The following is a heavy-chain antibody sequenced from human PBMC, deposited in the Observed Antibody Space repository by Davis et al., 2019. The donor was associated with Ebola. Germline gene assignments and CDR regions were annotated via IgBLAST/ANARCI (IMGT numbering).Heavy chain of an antibody. D-gene: IGHD3-3*01. V-gene: IGHV1-46*01. CDR2: INPSGGST. Sequence: ASVKVSCKASGYTFTSYYMHWVRQTPGQGLEWMGIINPSGGSTSYAQKFQGRVTMTRDTSTSTVYMELSSVTAADTAVYYCARVPSDFWSGYYYYYMDVWGKGTTVTVSS. J-gene: IGHJ6*03. CDR3: ARVPSDFWSGYYYYYMDV. CDR1: GYTFTSYY.